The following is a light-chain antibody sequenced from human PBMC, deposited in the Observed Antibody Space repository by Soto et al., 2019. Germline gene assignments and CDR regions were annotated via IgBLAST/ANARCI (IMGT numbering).Light chain of an antibody. CDR1: QSVLYSSNNKNY. CDR2: WAS. Sequence: DLVMTQSTASLAVSLGERGTINCKSSQSVLYSSNNKNYLAWYQQKPGQPPKLLISWASTRESGVPDRFSGSGSGTEFTLTITSLQSEDSAVYYCHQYNKGPGTFGPGTKVDIK. CDR3: HQYNKGPGT. J-gene: IGKJ1*01. V-gene: IGKV4-1*01.